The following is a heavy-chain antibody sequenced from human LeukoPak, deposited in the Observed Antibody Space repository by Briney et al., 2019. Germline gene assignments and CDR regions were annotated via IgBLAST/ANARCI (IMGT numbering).Heavy chain of an antibody. CDR1: GGSISSSSYY. CDR2: IYYSGST. V-gene: IGHV4-39*01. CDR3: ANFEY. Sequence: PSETLSLTCTVSGGSISSSSYYWGWMRQPPGKGLEWIGSIYYSGSTYYNPSLKSRVTISVDTSKNQFSLKLSSVTAADMAVYYCANFEYWGQGTLVTVSS. J-gene: IGHJ4*02.